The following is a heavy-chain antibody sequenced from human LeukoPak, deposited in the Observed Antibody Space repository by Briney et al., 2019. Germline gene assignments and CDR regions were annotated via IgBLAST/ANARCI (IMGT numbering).Heavy chain of an antibody. D-gene: IGHD2-15*01. J-gene: IGHJ6*03. Sequence: ASVKVSCKASGYTFTSYGISWVRQAPGQGLEWMGWISAYNGNTNYAQKLQGRVTMTTDTSTSTAYMELSRLRSDDTAVYYCARGGIGYCSGGSCYSDYYYYYMDVWGKGTTVTVSS. CDR2: ISAYNGNT. V-gene: IGHV1-18*01. CDR1: GYTFTSYG. CDR3: ARGGIGYCSGGSCYSDYYYYYMDV.